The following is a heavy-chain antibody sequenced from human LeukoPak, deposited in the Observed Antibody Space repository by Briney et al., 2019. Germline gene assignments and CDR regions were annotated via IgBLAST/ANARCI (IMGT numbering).Heavy chain of an antibody. CDR3: ARGGGYGGNFDY. CDR1: GGSFSGYY. J-gene: IGHJ4*02. V-gene: IGHV4-34*01. D-gene: IGHD4-23*01. CDR2: INHSGST. Sequence: PSETLSLTCVVYGGSFSGYYWSWIRQPPGKGLEWIGEINHSGSTNYNPSLKSRVTISVDTSKNQFSLKLSSVTAADTAVYYCARGGGYGGNFDYWGQGTLVTVSS.